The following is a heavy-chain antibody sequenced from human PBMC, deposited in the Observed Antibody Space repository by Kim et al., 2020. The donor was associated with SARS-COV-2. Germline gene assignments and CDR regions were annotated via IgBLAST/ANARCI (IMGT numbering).Heavy chain of an antibody. CDR1: GGSFSGYY. CDR2: INHSGST. D-gene: IGHD3-16*02. CDR3: ARGGLYDYVWGSYRYLDY. J-gene: IGHJ4*02. V-gene: IGHV4-34*01. Sequence: SETLSLTCAVYGGSFSGYYWSWIRQPPGKGLEWIGEINHSGSTNYNPSLKSRVTISVDTSKNQFSLKLSSVTAADTAVYYCARGGLYDYVWGSYRYLDYWGQGTLVTVSS.